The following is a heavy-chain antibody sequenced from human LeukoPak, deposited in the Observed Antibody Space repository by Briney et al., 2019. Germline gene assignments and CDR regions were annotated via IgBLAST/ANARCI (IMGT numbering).Heavy chain of an antibody. CDR1: GGSISSSSYY. J-gene: IGHJ4*02. Sequence: PSETLSLTCTVSGGSISSSSYYWGWIRQPPGTGLEWIGSIYYSGSTYYNPSLKSRVTISVDTSKNQFSLKLSSVTAADTAVYYCASSTSGSYYRGGYYFDYWGQGTLVTVSS. CDR2: IYYSGST. V-gene: IGHV4-39*01. CDR3: ASSTSGSYYRGGYYFDY. D-gene: IGHD1-26*01.